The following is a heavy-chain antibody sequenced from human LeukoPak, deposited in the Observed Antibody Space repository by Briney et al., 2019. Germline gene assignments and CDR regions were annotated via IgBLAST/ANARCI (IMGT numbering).Heavy chain of an antibody. CDR2: MSSGGGSP. J-gene: IGHJ4*02. D-gene: IGHD2-2*01. Sequence: GGSLRLSCAASGFTFSSYGMSWVRQAPGKGLEWVSAMSSGGGSPFYADSVKGRFTISRDNSKNTLYLQMNSLRDEDTAVYYCAKSHCGSFSCSRAEFWGQGTLVTVSS. CDR3: AKSHCGSFSCSRAEF. CDR1: GFTFSSYG. V-gene: IGHV3-23*01.